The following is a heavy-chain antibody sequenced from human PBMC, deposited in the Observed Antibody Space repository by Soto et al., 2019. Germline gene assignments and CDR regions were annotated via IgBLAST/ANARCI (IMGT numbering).Heavy chain of an antibody. V-gene: IGHV4-31*03. J-gene: IGHJ4*02. Sequence: SETLSLTCTVSGGSISSGGYYWSWIRQHPGKGLEWIGYIYYSGSTYYNPSLKSRVTISVDTSKNQFSLKLSSVTAADTAVYYCARVPRGVVVAYFDYWGQGTLVTVSS. CDR1: GGSISSGGYY. CDR3: ARVPRGVVVAYFDY. D-gene: IGHD2-15*01. CDR2: IYYSGST.